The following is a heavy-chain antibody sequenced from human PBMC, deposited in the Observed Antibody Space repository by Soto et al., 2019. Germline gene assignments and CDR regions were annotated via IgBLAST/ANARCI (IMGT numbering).Heavy chain of an antibody. V-gene: IGHV3-21*01. D-gene: IGHD6-19*01. CDR1: GFTLNNYN. CDR3: ARDPRYSSGWYWYFDL. Sequence: EVQLVESGGGLVKPGGSLRLSLAAPGFTLNNYNMNWVRQAPGKGLEWVSSFSSSSGHIYYADSVKGRFTISRDNAKNSLFVQMNSLRAEDTAVYYCARDPRYSSGWYWYFDLWGRGTLVTVSS. CDR2: FSSSSGHI. J-gene: IGHJ2*01.